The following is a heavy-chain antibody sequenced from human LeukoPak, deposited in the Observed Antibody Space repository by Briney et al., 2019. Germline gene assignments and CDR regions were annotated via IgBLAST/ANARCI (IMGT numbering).Heavy chain of an antibody. V-gene: IGHV3-23*01. CDR3: AKKTHGLAARSYYFDY. D-gene: IGHD6-6*01. Sequence: GGSLRLSCAASGFTFSSYAMSWVRQAPGKGLEWVSAISGSGGSTYYADSVKGRFTISRDNSKNALYLQMNSLRAEDTAVYYCAKKTHGLAARSYYFDYWGQGTLVTVSS. CDR2: ISGSGGST. CDR1: GFTFSSYA. J-gene: IGHJ4*02.